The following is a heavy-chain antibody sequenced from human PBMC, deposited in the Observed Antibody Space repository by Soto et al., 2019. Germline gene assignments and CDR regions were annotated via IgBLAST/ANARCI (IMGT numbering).Heavy chain of an antibody. V-gene: IGHV3-23*01. J-gene: IGHJ6*02. CDR2: ISGSAGST. D-gene: IGHD3-3*01. CDR3: AKVGLTTPYDFSSGYYDL. Sequence: KGLEWVSSISGSAGSTYYADSVKGRLTISRDNSKTTLYLQMNSLRAEDTAVYYCAKVGLTTPYDFSSGYYDLWGQGTPVT.